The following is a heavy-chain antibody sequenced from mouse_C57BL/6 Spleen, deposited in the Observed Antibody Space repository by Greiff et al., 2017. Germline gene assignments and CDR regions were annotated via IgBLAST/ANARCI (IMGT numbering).Heavy chain of an antibody. CDR1: GYTFTSYW. CDR3: ARYGGNYDYYAMDY. J-gene: IGHJ4*01. V-gene: IGHV1-7*01. D-gene: IGHD1-1*02. CDR2: INPSGGYT. Sequence: QVHVKQSGAELAKPGASVKLSCKASGYTFTSYWLHWVKQRPGQGLEWIGYINPSGGYTKYNQKFKDKATLTADKSSSTAYMQLSSLTYEDSAVYYCARYGGNYDYYAMDYWGQGTSVTVSS.